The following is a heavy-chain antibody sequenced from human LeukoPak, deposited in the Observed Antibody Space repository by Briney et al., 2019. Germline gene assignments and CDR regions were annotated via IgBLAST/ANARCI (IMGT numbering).Heavy chain of an antibody. CDR1: GFTLNSYS. Sequence: PGGSLRLSCVVSGFTLNSYSMNWVRQAPGKGLEWVSYFGWSGTTILYADSVRGRFTVSRDSAKNSLYLQMNSLRDEDSALYYCARDSGSRWSNDYWGQGTLVTVSS. V-gene: IGHV3-48*02. D-gene: IGHD6-19*01. J-gene: IGHJ4*02. CDR2: FGWSGTTI. CDR3: ARDSGSRWSNDY.